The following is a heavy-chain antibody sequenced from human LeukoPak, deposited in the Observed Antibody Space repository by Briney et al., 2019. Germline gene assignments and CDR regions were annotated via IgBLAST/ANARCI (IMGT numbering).Heavy chain of an antibody. Sequence: ASVKVSCKASGYTFTSYYMHWVRQAPGQGLEWMGWINPNSGGTNYAQKFQGRVTMTRDTSISTAYMELSRLRSDDTAVYYCARGLRARYYGSGSYRDYYYYMDVWGKGTTVTISS. CDR3: ARGLRARYYGSGSYRDYYYYMDV. CDR1: GYTFTSYY. CDR2: INPNSGGT. D-gene: IGHD3-10*01. J-gene: IGHJ6*03. V-gene: IGHV1-2*02.